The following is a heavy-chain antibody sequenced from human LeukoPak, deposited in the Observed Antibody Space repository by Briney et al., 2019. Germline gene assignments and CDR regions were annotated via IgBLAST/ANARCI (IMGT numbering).Heavy chain of an antibody. CDR2: ISSSGTSI. Sequence: GGSLRLSCAASGFTFSDYYMNWIRQAPGKGLDWVAYISSSGTSISYADCVKGRFTISRDNAKNSLYLQMNSLRAEDTAVYYCAAGYSSGWSVGSADYWGQGTLVTVSS. V-gene: IGHV3-11*04. J-gene: IGHJ4*02. CDR3: AAGYSSGWSVGSADY. CDR1: GFTFSDYY. D-gene: IGHD6-19*01.